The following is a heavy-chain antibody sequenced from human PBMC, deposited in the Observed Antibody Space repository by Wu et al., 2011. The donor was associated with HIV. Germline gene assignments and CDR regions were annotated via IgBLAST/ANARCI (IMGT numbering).Heavy chain of an antibody. CDR2: IYPGDSAT. Sequence: VQLVQSGAEVKKPGESLKISCQGSGYIFTSYGIGWVRQMPGKGLEWMGIIYPGDSATKYSPSFQGQVTISADKSISTAYLQWSSLKASDTAMYYRARLDSARGGFDFWGQGTLVTVSS. CDR1: GYIFTSYG. J-gene: IGHJ4*02. V-gene: IGHV5-51*03. CDR3: ARLDSARGGFDF. D-gene: IGHD3-16*01.